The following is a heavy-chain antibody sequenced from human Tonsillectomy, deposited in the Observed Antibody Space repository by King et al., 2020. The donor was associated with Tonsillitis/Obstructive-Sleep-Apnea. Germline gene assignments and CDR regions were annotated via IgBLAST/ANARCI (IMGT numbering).Heavy chain of an antibody. CDR3: ARRYDRRGYYDSKFDY. CDR2: IYPADSDT. CDR1: GYSFTNYW. J-gene: IGHJ4*02. Sequence: VQLVESGAEVKKPGESLKISCKASGYSFTNYWIAWVRQMPGKGLEWMGIIYPADSDTRYSPSFQGQVTIPADKSISTAYLQWSTLKASDTAMYYCARRYDRRGYYDSKFDYWGQGTLVTVSS. V-gene: IGHV5-51*03. D-gene: IGHD3-22*01.